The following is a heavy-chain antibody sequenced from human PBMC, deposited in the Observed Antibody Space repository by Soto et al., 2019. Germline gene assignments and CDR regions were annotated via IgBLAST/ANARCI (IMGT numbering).Heavy chain of an antibody. CDR3: VCRWKQLVPLY. V-gene: IGHV3-23*01. Sequence: EVQLLESGGGLVQPGGSLRLSCAASGFTFSSYAMSWVRQAPGKGLEWVSAISGSGGSTYYADSVKGRFTISRDNSKNTLYLQMNSMRAEDTAVYYCVCRWKQLVPLYWGQGTLVTVSS. CDR2: ISGSGGST. J-gene: IGHJ4*02. D-gene: IGHD6-6*01. CDR1: GFTFSSYA.